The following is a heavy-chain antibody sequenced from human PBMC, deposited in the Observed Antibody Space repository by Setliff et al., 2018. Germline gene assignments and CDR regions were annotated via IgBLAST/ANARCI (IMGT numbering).Heavy chain of an antibody. V-gene: IGHV4-39*07. Sequence: KPSETLSLTCTVSGGSISSSNYYWGWIRQPPGKGLEWIGNIYYGGSAYYNPSLKSRVTISVDTSKNQFSLKLSSVTAADTATYYCARILGYCSGGSCYVPYWGQGTLVTVSS. CDR3: ARILGYCSGGSCYVPY. CDR1: GGSISSSNYY. CDR2: IYYGGSA. D-gene: IGHD2-15*01. J-gene: IGHJ4*02.